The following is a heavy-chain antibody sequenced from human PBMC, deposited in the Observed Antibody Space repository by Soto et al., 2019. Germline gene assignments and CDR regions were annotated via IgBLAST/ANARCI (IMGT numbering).Heavy chain of an antibody. CDR3: ARPRERYSGIDD. V-gene: IGHV3-30-3*01. J-gene: IGHJ4*02. CDR2: ILYDGSDK. D-gene: IGHD1-1*01. CDR1: GFTFYTYT. Sequence: QVQLVESGGTVVQPGRSLRLSCADSGFTFYTYTMHWVRQAPGKGLEWVSFILYDGSDKDYAESVKGRFTISRDNSKSTLFLQMNSLRPEDTAVYYCARPRERYSGIDDWGQGTLVTVSS.